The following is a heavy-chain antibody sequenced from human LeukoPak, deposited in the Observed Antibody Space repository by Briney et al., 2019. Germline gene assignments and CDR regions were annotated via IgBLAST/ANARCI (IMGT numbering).Heavy chain of an antibody. CDR3: ARAPEGAAVSGGYFVY. V-gene: IGHV1-46*01. CDR1: GYTFTSYY. J-gene: IGHJ4*02. Sequence: ASVKVSCKASGYTFTSYYMHWVRQAPGQGLEWMGIINPSGGSTSYAQKFQGRVTMTRDTSTSTVYMELSSLRSEDTAVYYCARAPEGAAVSGGYFVYWGQGTLVTVSS. CDR2: INPSGGST. D-gene: IGHD1-26*01.